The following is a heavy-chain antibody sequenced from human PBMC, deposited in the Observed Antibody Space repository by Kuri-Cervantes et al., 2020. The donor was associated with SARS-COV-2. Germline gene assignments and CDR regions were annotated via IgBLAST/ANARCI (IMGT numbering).Heavy chain of an antibody. CDR1: GYTLTELS. D-gene: IGHD1-26*01. CDR3: AKDLWEWERFYFYGMDV. J-gene: IGHJ6*02. Sequence: ASVKVSCKVSGYTLTELSMHWVRQAPGKGLEWMGGFDPEDGETIYAQKFQGRVTMTEDTSTDTAYMELSSLRSEDTAVYYCAKDLWEWERFYFYGMDVWGQGTTVTVSS. V-gene: IGHV1-24*01. CDR2: FDPEDGET.